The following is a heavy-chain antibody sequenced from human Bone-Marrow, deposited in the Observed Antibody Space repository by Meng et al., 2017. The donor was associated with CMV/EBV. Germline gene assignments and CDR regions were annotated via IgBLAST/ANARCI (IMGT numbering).Heavy chain of an antibody. Sequence: ASVKVSCQASGYTFSTYYIHWVRQAPGQGLEWMGIINPTGDITNYAQKFQGRITMTRDTSTSTVYMKLSSLSSEDTAVYYSARDHATESSSPPGVNWFDPWGQGTLVTVSS. CDR3: ARDHATESSSPPGVNWFDP. CDR1: GYTFSTYY. J-gene: IGHJ5*02. V-gene: IGHV1-46*01. D-gene: IGHD2-2*01. CDR2: INPTGDIT.